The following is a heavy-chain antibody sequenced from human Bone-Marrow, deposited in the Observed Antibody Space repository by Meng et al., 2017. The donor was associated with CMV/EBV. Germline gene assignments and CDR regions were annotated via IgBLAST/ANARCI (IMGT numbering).Heavy chain of an antibody. CDR2: IIPIFGTA. CDR1: GGTFSSYA. Sequence: SVKVSCKASGGTFSSYAISWVRQAPGQGLEWMGGIIPIFGTANYAQKFQGRVTITTDESMSTAYMELSSLRSEDTAVYYCARTRIEVEPDGRKIKYYNYGMDVWGQGTTVTV. V-gene: IGHV1-69*05. J-gene: IGHJ6*02. CDR3: ARTRIEVEPDGRKIKYYNYGMDV. D-gene: IGHD2-2*01.